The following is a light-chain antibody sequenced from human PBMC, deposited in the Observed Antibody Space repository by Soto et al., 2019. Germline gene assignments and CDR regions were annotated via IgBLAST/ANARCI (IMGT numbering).Light chain of an antibody. CDR3: QQLNTYAVT. CDR1: QGISAF. V-gene: IGKV1-9*01. J-gene: IGKJ5*01. Sequence: DIQLTQSPSFLSASVGDRVTITCRASQGISAFLAWYQQKPGKAPNLLIYAASTLQTGVPSRFSATGSGSEFTLTVSSLQPEDFATYYCQQLNTYAVTFGQGTRLEIK. CDR2: AAS.